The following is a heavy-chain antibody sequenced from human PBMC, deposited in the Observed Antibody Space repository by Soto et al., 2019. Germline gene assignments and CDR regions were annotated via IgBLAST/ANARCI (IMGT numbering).Heavy chain of an antibody. CDR1: GGSISSGGYY. Sequence: SVTLSITCTVSGGSISSGGYYWSWIRQHPGKGLEWIGYIYYSGSTYYNPSLKSRVTISVDTSKNQFSLKLSSVTAADTAVYYCARDARGYSYGYNLDYWGQGTLVTVSS. CDR2: IYYSGST. V-gene: IGHV4-31*03. J-gene: IGHJ4*02. CDR3: ARDARGYSYGYNLDY. D-gene: IGHD5-18*01.